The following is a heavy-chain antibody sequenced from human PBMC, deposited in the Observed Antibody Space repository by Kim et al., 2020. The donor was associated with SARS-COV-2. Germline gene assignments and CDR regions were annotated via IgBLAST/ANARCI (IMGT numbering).Heavy chain of an antibody. J-gene: IGHJ3*02. CDR1: GFTFSSYA. CDR2: ISGSGGST. D-gene: IGHD2-15*01. V-gene: IGHV3-23*01. Sequence: GGSLRLSCAASGFTFSSYAMSWVRQAPGKGLEWVSAISGSGGSTYYADSVKGRFTISRDNSKNTLYLQMNSLRAEDTTVYYCAKDLDYCSGGSCFGDAFDIWGQGTMVTVSS. CDR3: AKDLDYCSGGSCFGDAFDI.